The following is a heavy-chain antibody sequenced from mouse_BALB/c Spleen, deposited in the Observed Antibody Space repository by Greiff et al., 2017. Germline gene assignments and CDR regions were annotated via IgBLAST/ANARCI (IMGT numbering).Heavy chain of an antibody. CDR3: ARDREGRLTGYFDY. CDR2: ISDGGSYT. D-gene: IGHD4-1*01. CDR1: GFTFSDYY. V-gene: IGHV5-4*02. Sequence: VQLKESGGGLVKPGGSLKLSCAASGFTFSDYYMYWVRQTPEKRLEWVATISDGGSYTYYPDSVKGRFTISRDNAKNNLYLQMSSLKSEDTAMYYCARDREGRLTGYFDYWGQGTTLTVSS. J-gene: IGHJ2*01.